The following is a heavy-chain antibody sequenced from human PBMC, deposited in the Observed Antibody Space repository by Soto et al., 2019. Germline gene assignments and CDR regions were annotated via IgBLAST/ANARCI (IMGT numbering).Heavy chain of an antibody. J-gene: IGHJ6*02. V-gene: IGHV1-69*13. CDR2: IIPIFGTA. D-gene: IGHD2-8*01. Sequence: SVKVSCKASGGTFSSYAISWVRQAPGQGLEWMGGIIPIFGTANYAQKFQGRVTITADESKNTLFLQMNSLKAEDTAVYYCAKDLRNGNTYYYYYTMDVWGQGTTVTVSS. CDR3: AKDLRNGNTYYYYYTMDV. CDR1: GGTFSSYA.